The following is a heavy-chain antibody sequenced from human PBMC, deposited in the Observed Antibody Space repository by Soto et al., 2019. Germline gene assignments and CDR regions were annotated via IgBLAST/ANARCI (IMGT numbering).Heavy chain of an antibody. V-gene: IGHV4-39*01. Sequence: SETLSLTCTVSGGSISSSSYYWGWIRQPPGKGLEWIGSIYYSGSTYYNPSLKSRVTISVDTSKNEFSLKLSSVPAADTAVYYCARQKSQGGFRGNENYFDYWGQGTLVTVSS. CDR2: IYYSGST. D-gene: IGHD1-1*01. CDR3: ARQKSQGGFRGNENYFDY. CDR1: GGSISSSSYY. J-gene: IGHJ4*02.